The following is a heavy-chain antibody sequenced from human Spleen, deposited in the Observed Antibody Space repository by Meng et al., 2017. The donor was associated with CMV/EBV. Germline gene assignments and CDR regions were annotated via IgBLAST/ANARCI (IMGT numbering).Heavy chain of an antibody. CDR3: ATDSGGSPFEY. Sequence: GESLKISCAASGFTFSSYWMHWVRQAPGKGLDWVAVIWADGSKTIYADAVQGRFTISRDNTKNMLYLQMNSLRAEDTAMYYCATDSGGSPFEYWGRGTLVTVSS. CDR2: IWADGSKT. D-gene: IGHD2-15*01. CDR1: GFTFSSYW. J-gene: IGHJ4*02. V-gene: IGHV3-33*08.